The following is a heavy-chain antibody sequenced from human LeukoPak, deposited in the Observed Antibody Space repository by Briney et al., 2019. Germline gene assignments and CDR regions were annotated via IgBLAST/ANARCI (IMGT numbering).Heavy chain of an antibody. CDR2: ISGSGHDI. V-gene: IGHV3-11*04. CDR1: GFTFSDSY. CDR3: TRDPRHFDS. D-gene: IGHD6-6*01. Sequence: PGGSLRLSCAASGFTFSDSYMTWVRQAPGKGVGWVAYISGSGHDINYSDSVKGRFTISRDNAKNSLYLQMSSLRVEDTAVYYCTRDPRHFDSCGQGTRVTVSS. J-gene: IGHJ5*01.